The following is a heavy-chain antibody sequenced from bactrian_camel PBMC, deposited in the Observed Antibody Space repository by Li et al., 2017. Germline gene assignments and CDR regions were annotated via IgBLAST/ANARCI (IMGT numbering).Heavy chain of an antibody. Sequence: HVQLVESGGGTAQAGGSLRLSCAVSPETYHNHCMGWFRQVPGKETEGVACIDGSGQYTFYTDATKGRFTISRADNTLYLQMNDLKPEDSAMYYCAAMVTTGCSVSPETFRWWGQGTQVTVS. D-gene: IGHD3*01. CDR1: PETYHNHC. CDR2: IDGSGQYT. CDR3: AAMVTTGCSVSPETFRW. J-gene: IGHJ4*01. V-gene: IGHV3S6*01.